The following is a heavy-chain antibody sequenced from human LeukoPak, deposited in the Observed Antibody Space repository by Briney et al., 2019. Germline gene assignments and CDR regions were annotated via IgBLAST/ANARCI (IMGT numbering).Heavy chain of an antibody. D-gene: IGHD2-2*03. CDR2: ISGSGGST. Sequence: PGGSLRLSCAASGFTFSSYAMSWVRQAPGKGLEWVSAISGSGGSTYYADSVKGRFTISRDNSKNTLYLQMNSLRAEDTAVYYCAKVSGYSMAYYYYGMDVWGQGTTVTVSS. J-gene: IGHJ6*02. CDR1: GFTFSSYA. CDR3: AKVSGYSMAYYYYGMDV. V-gene: IGHV3-23*01.